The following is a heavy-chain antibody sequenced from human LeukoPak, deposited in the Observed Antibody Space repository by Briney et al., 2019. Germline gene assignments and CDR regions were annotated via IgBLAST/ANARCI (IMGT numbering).Heavy chain of an antibody. J-gene: IGHJ5*02. V-gene: IGHV4-4*07. D-gene: IGHD6-13*01. CDR2: IYTSGST. CDR1: GGSISSYY. CDR3: ARDLWGSKYSSSQRREWFDP. Sequence: PSETLSLTCTVSGGSISSYYWSWIRQPAGKGLEWIGRIYTSGSTNYNPSLKSRVTMSVDTSKNQFSLKLSSVTAADTAVYYCARDLWGSKYSSSQRREWFDPWGQGTLVTVSS.